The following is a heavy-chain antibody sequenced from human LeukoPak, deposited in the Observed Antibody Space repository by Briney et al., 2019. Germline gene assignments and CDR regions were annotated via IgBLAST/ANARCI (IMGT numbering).Heavy chain of an antibody. CDR2: MFYSGST. V-gene: IGHV4-39*01. CDR1: GGSISSSSYY. CDR3: ATFYGYSSTWYYAYFDN. Sequence: SETLSLTCTVSGGSISSSSYYWGWIRQPPGKGLEGIGSMFYSGSTFYNPSLRSRVTISVDTSKNQFPLRLSSMTAADTAVYYCATFYGYSSTWYYAYFDNWGQGTLVTVSS. J-gene: IGHJ4*02. D-gene: IGHD6-13*01.